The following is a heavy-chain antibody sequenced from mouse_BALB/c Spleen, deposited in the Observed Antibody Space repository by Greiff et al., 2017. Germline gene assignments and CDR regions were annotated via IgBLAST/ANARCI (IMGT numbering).Heavy chain of an antibody. CDR3: TRRAYYYGSRYYFDY. CDR1: GYTFTDYE. J-gene: IGHJ2*01. CDR2: IDPETGGT. V-gene: IGHV1-15*01. Sequence: QVQLQQSGAELVRPGASVTLSCKASGYTFTDYEMHWVKQTPVHGLEWIGAIDPETGGTAYNQKFKGKATLTADKSSSTAYMELRSLTSEDSAVYYCTRRAYYYGSRYYFDYWGQGTTLTVSS. D-gene: IGHD1-1*01.